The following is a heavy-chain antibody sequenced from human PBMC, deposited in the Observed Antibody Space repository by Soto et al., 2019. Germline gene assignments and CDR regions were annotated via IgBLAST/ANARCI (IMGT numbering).Heavy chain of an antibody. V-gene: IGHV4-39*01. D-gene: IGHD1-1*01. CDR3: ARHDWNGVDY. Sequence: QLQLQESGPGLVKPSETLSLTCTVSGGSISSSSYYWGWIRQPPGKGLEWIGSIDYSGSTYYNPSRRSRVTISVDTSKNQFSLKLSSVTAADTAVYYCARHDWNGVDYWGQGTLVTVSS. CDR1: GGSISSSSYY. J-gene: IGHJ4*02. CDR2: IDYSGST.